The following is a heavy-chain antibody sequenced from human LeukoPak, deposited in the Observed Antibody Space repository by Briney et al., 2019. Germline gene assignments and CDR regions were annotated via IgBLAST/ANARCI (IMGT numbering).Heavy chain of an antibody. D-gene: IGHD3-22*01. CDR2: ISGSGGST. CDR3: AKDTTYCYDSSGYRMFDY. J-gene: IGHJ4*02. CDR1: EFTFSSYA. V-gene: IGHV3-23*01. Sequence: PGGSLRLSCAASEFTFSSYAMSWVRQAPGKGLEWVSAISGSGGSTYYADSVKGRFTISRDNSKNTLYLQMNSLRAEDTAVYYCAKDTTYCYDSSGYRMFDYWGQGTLVTVSS.